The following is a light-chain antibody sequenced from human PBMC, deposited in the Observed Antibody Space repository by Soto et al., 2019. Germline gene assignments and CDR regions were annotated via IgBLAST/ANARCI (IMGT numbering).Light chain of an antibody. CDR1: SSDVGGYNY. V-gene: IGLV2-11*01. Sequence: QSALTQPRSVSGSPGQSVTISCTGTSSDVGGYNYVSWYQQYPGKPPKLMIYDVSQRPSGVPDRFSGSKSGNTASLTISGLQAEDEADYYCCSYAGTYTVFGGGTKLTVL. CDR2: DVS. CDR3: CSYAGTYTV. J-gene: IGLJ2*01.